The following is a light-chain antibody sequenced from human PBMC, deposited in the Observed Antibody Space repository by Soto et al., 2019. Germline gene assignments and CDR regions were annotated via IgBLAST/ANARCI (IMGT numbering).Light chain of an antibody. J-gene: IGLJ3*02. V-gene: IGLV2-14*01. CDR3: SSYTNSNTWV. Sequence: QSALTQPASVSGSPGQSITISCTGTSSDVGDYDYVSWYQQHPGKAPKLMIYEVRNRPSGVSNRFSGSKSGNTAPLAISGLQAEDEANYYCSSYTNSNTWVFGGGTKLTVL. CDR1: SSDVGDYDY. CDR2: EVR.